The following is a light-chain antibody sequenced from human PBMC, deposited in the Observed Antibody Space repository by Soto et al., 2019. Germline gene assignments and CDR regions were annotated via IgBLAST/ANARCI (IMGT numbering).Light chain of an antibody. CDR3: HQYYTYPWT. CDR2: KTS. V-gene: IGKV1-5*03. Sequence: DIQMTQSPSTLSAFVGDRVTITCRASQSISPWLAWYQQKPGKVPKLLIHKTSSLESGVPSRFSGSGSGTEFALTISSLQPDDFVTYYCHQYYTYPWTFGQGTKVDIK. J-gene: IGKJ1*01. CDR1: QSISPW.